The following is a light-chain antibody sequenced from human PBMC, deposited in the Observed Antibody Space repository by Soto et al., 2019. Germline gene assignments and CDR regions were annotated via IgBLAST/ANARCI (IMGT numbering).Light chain of an antibody. V-gene: IGKV3-15*01. CDR1: QSVSSN. Sequence: EILMTQSPDTLSVSPGGIDTLSCRARQSVSSNLAWYQQKPGQSPRLLIDGASTRATGFPARFSGSGSGTEFTLTISSLQSEDFAVYYCQQYKNWALTCGGGTMVEIK. CDR2: GAS. CDR3: QQYKNWALT. J-gene: IGKJ4*01.